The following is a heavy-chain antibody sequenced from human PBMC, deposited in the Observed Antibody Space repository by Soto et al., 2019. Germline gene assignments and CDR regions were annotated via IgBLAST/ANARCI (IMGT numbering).Heavy chain of an antibody. V-gene: IGHV4-39*01. CDR2: VHATGTT. CDR1: GGSVSSGGNY. CDR3: ARGLSSPSAAGV. D-gene: IGHD6-6*01. Sequence: QLQLQESGPGLVKPSETLSLTCAVSGGSVSSGGNYWGWIRQSPGKGLEWIGSVHATGTTHYNPSLTSRVTISGDTSKNQFSLNVNSVTAADKAVYYCARGLSSPSAAGVWGQGTLVTVSS. J-gene: IGHJ4*02.